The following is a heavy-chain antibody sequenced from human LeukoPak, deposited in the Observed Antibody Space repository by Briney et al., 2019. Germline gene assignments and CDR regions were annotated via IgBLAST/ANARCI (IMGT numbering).Heavy chain of an antibody. D-gene: IGHD1-1*01. CDR3: ATSANGVQLWRSLHY. CDR2: ISYSGTSI. J-gene: IGHJ4*02. CDR1: GFTFNTYI. V-gene: IGHV3-48*01. Sequence: GGSLRLSCVASGFTFNTYIMNWVRQAPGKGLEWVSYISYSGTSIYYADSVKGRFTISRDSAKNSLYLQINSLRAEDTAVYYCATSANGVQLWRSLHYWGQGTLVTVSS.